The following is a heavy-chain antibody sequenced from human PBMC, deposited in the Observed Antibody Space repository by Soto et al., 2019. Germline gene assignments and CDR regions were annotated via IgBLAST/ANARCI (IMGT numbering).Heavy chain of an antibody. CDR3: GRVYGTYYDPLTGPWGGHFDF. V-gene: IGHV1-46*03. D-gene: IGHD3-9*01. CDR1: GYSFSNSY. J-gene: IGHJ4*02. CDR2: INPAGGST. Sequence: SVKVSCKADGYSFSNSYVVWVRQAPGQGLEWMGVINPAGGSTSYAQKFQDRVTTTRDMSTSTVYLDLISLRSEDTAVFYCGRVYGTYYDPLTGPWGGHFDFWGQGTQVIVSS.